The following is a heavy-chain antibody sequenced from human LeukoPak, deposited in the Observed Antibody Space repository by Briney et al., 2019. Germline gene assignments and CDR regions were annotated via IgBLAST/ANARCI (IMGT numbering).Heavy chain of an antibody. CDR1: GFTFSSYS. J-gene: IGHJ3*02. V-gene: IGHV3-21*01. CDR2: ISSSSSYI. Sequence: GGSLRLSCAASGFTFSSYSMNWVRQAPGKGLEWVSSISSSSSYIYYADSVKGRFTIPRDNAKNSLYLQMNSLRAEDAAVYYCARESPYSSSWYRAAFDIWGQGTMVTVSS. D-gene: IGHD6-13*01. CDR3: ARESPYSSSWYRAAFDI.